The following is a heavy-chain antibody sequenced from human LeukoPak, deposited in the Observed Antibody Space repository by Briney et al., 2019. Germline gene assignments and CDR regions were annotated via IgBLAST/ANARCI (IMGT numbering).Heavy chain of an antibody. V-gene: IGHV3-7*01. CDR3: AREGGSRGGWAFDI. CDR1: GFTFSSYW. D-gene: IGHD3-16*01. CDR2: IKQDGSEK. Sequence: GGSLRLSCAASGFTFSSYWMSWVRQAPGKGLEWVANIKQDGSEKYYVDSVKGRFTISRDNAKNSLYLQMNSLRAEDTAVYYCAREGGSRGGWAFDIWGQGTMVTVSS. J-gene: IGHJ3*02.